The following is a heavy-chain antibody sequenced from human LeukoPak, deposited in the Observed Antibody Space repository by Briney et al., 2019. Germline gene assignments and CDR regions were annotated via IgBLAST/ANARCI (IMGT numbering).Heavy chain of an antibody. Sequence: GGSLRLSCAASGFTFSTYWMSWVRQAPGKGLEWVAHMDQDGSDKYYVDSVKGRFTISRDNAKNSLYLQMNSLRAEDTAVYYCARTAWISLWFLDYWGQGTLVTVSS. D-gene: IGHD3-10*01. J-gene: IGHJ4*02. CDR2: MDQDGSDK. CDR3: ARTAWISLWFLDY. CDR1: GFTFSTYW. V-gene: IGHV3-7*03.